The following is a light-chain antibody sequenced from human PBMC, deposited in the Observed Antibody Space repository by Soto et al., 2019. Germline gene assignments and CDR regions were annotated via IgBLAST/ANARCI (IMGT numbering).Light chain of an antibody. CDR2: DAS. V-gene: IGKV1-5*01. CDR1: QSVNKW. CDR3: QQYNSYYPWT. J-gene: IGKJ1*01. Sequence: DVHMTQSPSSLSASVGYRVTITCRASQSVNKWLAWFQQKPVKVPKLLXFDASTLQTGVPSRFGGGGSGTEFTLTISGLQPDDFANYYCQQYNSYYPWTFGPGTKVDIK.